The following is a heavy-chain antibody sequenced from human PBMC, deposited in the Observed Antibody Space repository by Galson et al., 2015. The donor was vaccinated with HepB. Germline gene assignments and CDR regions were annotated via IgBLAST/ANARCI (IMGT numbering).Heavy chain of an antibody. V-gene: IGHV1-18*01. Sequence: SVKVSCKASGYTFTSYGISWVRQAPGQGLEWMGWISAYNGNTNYAQKFQGRVTMTEDTSTDTAYMELSSLRSEDTAVYYCATGVGVVVLGYWGQGTLFTVSS. CDR1: GYTFTSYG. CDR3: ATGVGVVVLGY. D-gene: IGHD2-15*01. J-gene: IGHJ4*02. CDR2: ISAYNGNT.